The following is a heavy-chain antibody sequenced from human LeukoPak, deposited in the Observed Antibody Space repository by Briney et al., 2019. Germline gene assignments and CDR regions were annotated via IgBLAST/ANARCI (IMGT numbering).Heavy chain of an antibody. CDR3: AKAPDYDYVWGSYRSASYFDY. D-gene: IGHD3-16*02. CDR1: GFTFSSYW. Sequence: GGSLRLSCAASGFTFSSYWMTWVRQAPGRGLEWVANIKQDGSEKHYVDSVKGRFTISRDNSKNTLYLQMNSLRAEDTAVYYCAKAPDYDYVWGSYRSASYFDYWGQGTLVTVSS. CDR2: IKQDGSEK. V-gene: IGHV3-7*03. J-gene: IGHJ4*02.